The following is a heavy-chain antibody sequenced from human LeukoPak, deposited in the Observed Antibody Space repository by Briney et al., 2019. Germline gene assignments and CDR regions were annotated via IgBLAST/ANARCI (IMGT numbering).Heavy chain of an antibody. D-gene: IGHD3-22*01. CDR2: INHSGST. CDR1: GGSFSGYY. J-gene: IGHJ4*02. V-gene: IGHV4-34*01. CDR3: ASRTFNYYDRSGYYYFDY. Sequence: SETLSLTCAVYGGSFSGYYWSWIRQPPGKGLEWIGEINHSGSTNYNPSLKSRVTISVDTSKNQFSLKLGSVTAADTAVYYCASRTFNYYDRSGYYYFDYWGQGTLVTVSS.